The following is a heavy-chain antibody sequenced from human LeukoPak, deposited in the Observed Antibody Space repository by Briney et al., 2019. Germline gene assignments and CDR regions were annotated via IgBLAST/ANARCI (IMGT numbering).Heavy chain of an antibody. CDR2: IYSGGSA. CDR1: GFTFSSYN. J-gene: IGHJ4*02. D-gene: IGHD2-2*01. Sequence: PGGSLRLSCAASGFTFSSYNMNWVRQAPGKGLEWVSVIYSGGSAYYADSVKGRFTISRDNSKNTLYLQMNSLRAEDTAVYYCARDLGYCSSTSCRPNYFDYWGQGTLVTVSS. CDR3: ARDLGYCSSTSCRPNYFDY. V-gene: IGHV3-66*02.